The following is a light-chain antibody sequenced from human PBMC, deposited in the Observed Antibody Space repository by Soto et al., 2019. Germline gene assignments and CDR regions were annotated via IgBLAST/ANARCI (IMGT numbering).Light chain of an antibody. CDR2: LNSDGSH. Sequence: QLVLTQSPSASASLGASVKLTCTLSSEHSSYAIAWHQQQPEKGPRYLMKLNSDGSHNKGDGIPDRFSGSSSGAERYLTISSLQSEDEADYYCQTWGPALGVFGGGTKLTVL. CDR3: QTWGPALGV. V-gene: IGLV4-69*01. CDR1: SEHSSYA. J-gene: IGLJ3*02.